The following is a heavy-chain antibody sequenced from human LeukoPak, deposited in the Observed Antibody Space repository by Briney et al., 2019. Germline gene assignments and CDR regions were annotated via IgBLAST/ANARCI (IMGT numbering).Heavy chain of an antibody. CDR2: IHKNVGT. CDR3: ARTFDTSGYYYYYDN. V-gene: IGHV4-59*01. J-gene: IGHJ4*02. CDR1: GGSINN. Sequence: SETLSLTCTVSGGSINNWSWIRQPPGKGLEWIGYIHKNVGTNYNPSLKSRVTISLDTSKNQFSLKLSSVTAADTAVYYCARTFDTSGYYYYYDNWGQGTLVTVSS. D-gene: IGHD3-22*01.